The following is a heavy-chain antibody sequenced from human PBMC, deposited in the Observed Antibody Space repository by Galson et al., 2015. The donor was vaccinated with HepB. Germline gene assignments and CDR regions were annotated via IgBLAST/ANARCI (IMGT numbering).Heavy chain of an antibody. CDR2: INAGNGNT. CDR1: GYTFTSYA. CDR3: ARGRRYSGYDYSEPACFDY. V-gene: IGHV1-3*01. J-gene: IGHJ4*02. D-gene: IGHD5-12*01. Sequence: SVKVSCKASGYTFTSYAMHWVRQAPGQRLEWMGWINAGNGNTKYSQKFQGRVTITRDTSASTAYMELSSLRSEDTAVYYCARGRRYSGYDYSEPACFDYWGQGTLVTVSS.